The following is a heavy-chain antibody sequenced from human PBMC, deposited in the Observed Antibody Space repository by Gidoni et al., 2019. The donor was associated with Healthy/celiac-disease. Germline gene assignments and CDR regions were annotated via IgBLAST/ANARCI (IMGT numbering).Heavy chain of an antibody. Sequence: QLQLQESGPGLVKPSETLSLTCTVSGGSIRSSSYYWGWIRQPPGKGLEWIGSIYYSGSTYYNPSLKSRVTISVDTSKNQFSLKLSSVTAADTAVYYCARHFYSGYDYVEGSGYDYWGQGTLVTVSS. CDR2: IYYSGST. D-gene: IGHD5-12*01. V-gene: IGHV4-39*01. CDR3: ARHFYSGYDYVEGSGYDY. CDR1: GGSIRSSSYY. J-gene: IGHJ4*02.